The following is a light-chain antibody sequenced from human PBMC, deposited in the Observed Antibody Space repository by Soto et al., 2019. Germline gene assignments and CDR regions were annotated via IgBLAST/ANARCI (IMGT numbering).Light chain of an antibody. Sequence: QSALTQPASVSGSPGQSITISCTGTSSGVGGYNYVSWYQHHPGKAPKLMIYDVSNRPSGVSNRFSGSKSGNTASLTISGLQAEDEADYYCNSYTSTSTSYVFGTGTKLTVL. CDR3: NSYTSTSTSYV. CDR2: DVS. V-gene: IGLV2-14*03. CDR1: SSGVGGYNY. J-gene: IGLJ1*01.